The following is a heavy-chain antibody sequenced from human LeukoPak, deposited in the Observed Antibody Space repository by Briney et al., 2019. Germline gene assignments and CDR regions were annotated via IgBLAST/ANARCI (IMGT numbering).Heavy chain of an antibody. CDR2: IYYSGST. CDR3: ARPNYCSSTSCYHASDI. Sequence: SETLSLTCTVSGGSISSSSYYWGWIRQPPGKGLEWIGSIYYSGSTYYNPSLKSRVTISVDTSKNQFSLKLSSVTAADTAVYYCARPNYCSSTSCYHASDIWGQGTMVTVSS. J-gene: IGHJ3*02. V-gene: IGHV4-39*01. D-gene: IGHD2-2*01. CDR1: GGSISSSSYY.